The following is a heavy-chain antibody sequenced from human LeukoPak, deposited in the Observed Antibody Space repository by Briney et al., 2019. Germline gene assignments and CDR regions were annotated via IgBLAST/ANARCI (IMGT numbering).Heavy chain of an antibody. V-gene: IGHV3-23*01. J-gene: IGHJ4*02. D-gene: IGHD2-2*01. Sequence: AGGSLRLSCAASGFTFSSYAMSWVRQAPGKGLEWVSAISGSGGSTYYADSVKGRFTISRDNAKNSLYLQMNSLRAEDTAVYYCARVADSTAFEYWGQGTLVTVSS. CDR3: ARVADSTAFEY. CDR1: GFTFSSYA. CDR2: ISGSGGST.